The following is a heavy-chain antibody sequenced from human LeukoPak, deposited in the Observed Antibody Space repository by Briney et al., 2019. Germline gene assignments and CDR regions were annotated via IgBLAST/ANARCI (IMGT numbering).Heavy chain of an antibody. CDR1: GLIFIYYS. V-gene: IGHV3-48*04. CDR2: IGGRGTTK. Sequence: GGSLRLSCAASGLIFIYYSMKWIRQEPGKGLEWFSYIGGRGTTKYYADPVKGRFTISRDNAENSLYLQMNDLRAEDTAVYYCARDLYYYGSGNFVPGLPEYWGQGTLVTVSS. J-gene: IGHJ4*02. D-gene: IGHD3-10*01. CDR3: ARDLYYYGSGNFVPGLPEY.